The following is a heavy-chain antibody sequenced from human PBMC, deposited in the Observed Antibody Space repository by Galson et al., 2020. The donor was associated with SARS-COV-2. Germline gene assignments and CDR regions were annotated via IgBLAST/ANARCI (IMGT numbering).Heavy chain of an antibody. Sequence: GGTLTLTCVVSGFTISNYRMNWVRQPPGKGLEWIANIGNGGYTWYADSVKGRFTVSRDNSKNPVYLQMNSLRAEDTAVYYCAKATNGVPQERYSDFWGQGTLVSVSS. CDR2: IGNGGYT. J-gene: IGHJ4*02. V-gene: IGHV3-23*01. CDR1: GFTISNYR. CDR3: AKATNGVPQERYSDF. D-gene: IGHD4-4*01.